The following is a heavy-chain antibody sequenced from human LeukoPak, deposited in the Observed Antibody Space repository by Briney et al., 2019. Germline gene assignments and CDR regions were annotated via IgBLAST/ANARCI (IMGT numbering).Heavy chain of an antibody. Sequence: PGGSLRLSCKPCGLILSRFWMSGLRQAPGKGLEWVANIKPDGSEKYYLDSVKGRFTISRDNAKNSLYLQMNSLRAEDTAVYYCTRPPPWNVIDYWAQGTLVTVSS. CDR1: GLILSRFW. CDR3: TRPPPWNVIDY. V-gene: IGHV3-7*05. J-gene: IGHJ4*02. D-gene: IGHD1-1*01. CDR2: IKPDGSEK.